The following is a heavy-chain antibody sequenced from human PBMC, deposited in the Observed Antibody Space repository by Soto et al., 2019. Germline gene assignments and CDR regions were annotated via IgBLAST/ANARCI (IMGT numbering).Heavy chain of an antibody. Sequence: GGSLRLSCAASGFTFSSYDMHWVRQATGKGLEWVSAIGTAGDTYYPGSVKGRFTISRENAKNSLYLQMNSLRAGDTAVYYCARGASLYSGSLGNWFDPWGQGTLVTVSS. V-gene: IGHV3-13*01. J-gene: IGHJ5*02. CDR3: ARGASLYSGSLGNWFDP. CDR2: IGTAGDT. D-gene: IGHD1-26*01. CDR1: GFTFSSYD.